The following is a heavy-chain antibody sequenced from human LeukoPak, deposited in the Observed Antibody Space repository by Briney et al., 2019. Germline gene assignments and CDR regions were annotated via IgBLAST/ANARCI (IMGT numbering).Heavy chain of an antibody. J-gene: IGHJ6*02. CDR2: ISGSGGST. CDR3: ANLVLSSSWSDYYYGMDV. CDR1: GFTLSSYA. D-gene: IGHD6-13*01. Sequence: GGPLKLSCAASGFTLSSYAMSWVRQAPGKGLEWVSAISGSGGSTYYADSVKGRFTISRDNSKNTLYLQMNSLRAEDTAVYYCANLVLSSSWSDYYYGMDVWGQGTTVTVSS. V-gene: IGHV3-23*01.